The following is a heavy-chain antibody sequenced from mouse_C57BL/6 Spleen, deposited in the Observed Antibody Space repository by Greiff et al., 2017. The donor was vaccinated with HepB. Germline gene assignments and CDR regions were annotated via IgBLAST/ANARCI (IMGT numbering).Heavy chain of an antibody. J-gene: IGHJ3*01. D-gene: IGHD2-12*01. Sequence: VQLQQSGPELVKPGASVKISCKASGYAFSSSWMNWVKQRPGKGLEWIGRIYPGDGDTNYNGKFKGKATLTADKSSSTAYMQLSSLTSEDSAVYCCARSRDPYALFAYWGQGTLVTVSA. CDR1: GYAFSSSW. CDR2: IYPGDGDT. V-gene: IGHV1-82*01. CDR3: ARSRDPYALFAY.